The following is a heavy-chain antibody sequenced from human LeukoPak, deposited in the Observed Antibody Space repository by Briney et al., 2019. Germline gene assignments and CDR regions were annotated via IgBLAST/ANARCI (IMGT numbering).Heavy chain of an antibody. CDR1: GFTVSSNY. V-gene: IGHV3-53*01. J-gene: IGHJ4*02. Sequence: PGGSLRLSCAASGFTVSSNYMSWVRQAPGKGLEWVSVIYSGGSTYYADSVKGRFTISRDNSKNTLYLQMNSLRAEDTAVYYCARNHLPPNYYFDYWGQETLVTVSS. CDR2: IYSGGST. CDR3: ARNHLPPNYYFDY. D-gene: IGHD1-14*01.